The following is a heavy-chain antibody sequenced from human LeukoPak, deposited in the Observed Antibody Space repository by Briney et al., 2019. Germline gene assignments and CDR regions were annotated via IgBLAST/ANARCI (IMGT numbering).Heavy chain of an antibody. J-gene: IGHJ4*02. CDR1: GFTFDDYA. CDR2: ISWNSGSI. CDR3: AKEGGYYYDSSGYYYDY. Sequence: GRSLRLSCAASGFTFDDYAMHWVRQAPGKGLEWVSGISWNSGSIGYADSVKGRFTISRDNAKNSLYLQMNSLRAEDTALYYCAKEGGYYYDSSGYYYDYWGQETLVTVSS. D-gene: IGHD3-22*01. V-gene: IGHV3-9*01.